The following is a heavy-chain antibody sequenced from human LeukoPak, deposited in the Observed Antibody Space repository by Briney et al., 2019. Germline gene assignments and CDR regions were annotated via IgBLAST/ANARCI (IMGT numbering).Heavy chain of an antibody. CDR3: ASSDSSGWYREYFQH. V-gene: IGHV3-48*03. Sequence: GGSLRLSCAASGFTFSSYEMKWVRQAPGKGLEWVSYISSSGSTIYYADSVKGRFTISRDNAKNSLYLQMNSLRAEDTAVYYCASSDSSGWYREYFQHWGQGTLVTVSS. J-gene: IGHJ1*01. CDR1: GFTFSSYE. D-gene: IGHD6-19*01. CDR2: ISSSGSTI.